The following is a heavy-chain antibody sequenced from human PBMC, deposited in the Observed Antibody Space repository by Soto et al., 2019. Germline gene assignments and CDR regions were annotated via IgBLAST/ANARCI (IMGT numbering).Heavy chain of an antibody. CDR1: GYTFTDYF. Sequence: ASVKVSCKASGYTFTDYFIHWLRQAPGQGFEWMGWINPKSRGTTYAQKFQGRVTMTRDTSNSTAYMELRGLRSDDTAIYYCARVTLKAGNWFDPWGQGTLVTVS. CDR2: INPKSRGT. V-gene: IGHV1-2*02. CDR3: ARVTLKAGNWFDP. J-gene: IGHJ5*02.